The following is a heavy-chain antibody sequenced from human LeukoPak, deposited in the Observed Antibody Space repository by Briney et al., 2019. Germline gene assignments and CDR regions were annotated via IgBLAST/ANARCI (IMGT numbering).Heavy chain of an antibody. J-gene: IGHJ4*02. D-gene: IGHD1-26*01. CDR3: ARAVESWEPPDY. CDR1: GYTFTSYD. CDR2: MNPNSGNT. Sequence: ASVKVSCKASGYTFTSYDINWVRQATGQGLEWMGWMNPNSGNTGYAQKFRGRVTMTRNTSISTAYMELSSLRSEDTAVYYCARAVESWEPPDYWGQGTLVTVSS. V-gene: IGHV1-8*01.